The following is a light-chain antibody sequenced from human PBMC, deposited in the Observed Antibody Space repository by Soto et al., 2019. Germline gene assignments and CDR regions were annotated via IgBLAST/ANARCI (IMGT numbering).Light chain of an antibody. V-gene: IGLV2-14*03. Sequence: QSALTQPASVSGSPGQSITISCTGTSSDIGAFTSVSWYQQHPGKAPKLIIYDIIQRPSGVSDRFSGSKSVNTASLTGSGPQPEDEANYSCRSDSRPTTLVVFGGGTKLTVL. J-gene: IGLJ2*01. CDR3: RSDSRPTTLVV. CDR1: SSDIGAFTS. CDR2: DII.